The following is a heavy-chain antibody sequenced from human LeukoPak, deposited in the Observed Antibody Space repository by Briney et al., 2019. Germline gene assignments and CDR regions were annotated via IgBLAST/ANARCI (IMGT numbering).Heavy chain of an antibody. D-gene: IGHD3-10*01. Sequence: GASVKVSCKASGYTFTTDYIHWVRQAPGQGLEWMGIINPSGGSTTYAQKFQGRVIMTGDTSTSTVYMELRSLRSEDTAVYYCARARGSGSYYGHDYYYNYYMGVWGQGTTVTV. V-gene: IGHV1-46*01. CDR3: ARARGSGSYYGHDYYYNYYMGV. J-gene: IGHJ6*03. CDR2: INPSGGST. CDR1: GYTFTTDY.